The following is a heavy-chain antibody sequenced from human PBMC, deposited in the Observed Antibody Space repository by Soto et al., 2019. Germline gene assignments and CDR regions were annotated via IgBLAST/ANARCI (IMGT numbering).Heavy chain of an antibody. CDR1: GGSISSGGYY. V-gene: IGHV4-31*11. CDR3: ARDRGYYYDSSGHDAFDI. D-gene: IGHD3-22*01. Sequence: SETLSLTCAVSGGSISSGGYYWSWIRQHPGKGLEWIGYIYYSGSTYYNPSLKSRVTISVDTSKNQFSLKLSSVTAADTAVYYCARDRGYYYDSSGHDAFDIWGQGTMVTVSS. CDR2: IYYSGST. J-gene: IGHJ3*02.